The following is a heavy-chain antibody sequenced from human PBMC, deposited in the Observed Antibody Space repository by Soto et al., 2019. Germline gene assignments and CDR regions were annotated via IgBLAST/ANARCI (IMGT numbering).Heavy chain of an antibody. V-gene: IGHV3-33*01. D-gene: IGHD4-17*01. CDR3: ARGSDGDYFDT. CDR1: GFTFSSYG. Sequence: QVQLVESGGGVVQPGRSLRLSCAASGFTFSSYGMHWVRQAPGKGLEWVAVIWYDGSNKYYADSVKGRFTISRDNSKNTLYLQMNSLRAADTAVYYCARGSDGDYFDTWGQGTLVTVSS. J-gene: IGHJ4*02. CDR2: IWYDGSNK.